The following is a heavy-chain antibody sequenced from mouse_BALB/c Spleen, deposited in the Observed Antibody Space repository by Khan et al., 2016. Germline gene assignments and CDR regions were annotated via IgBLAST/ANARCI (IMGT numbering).Heavy chain of an antibody. CDR3: ARSNGNYLTWFAY. Sequence: IQLVQSGPELEKPGTSVKISCKASGYSFTGYNMNWVKQSNGKSLEWIGNIDPYYGGTGYNQKFKGKATLTVDKSSSTAYMQLKSLTSEDSAVYYCARSNGNYLTWFAYWGQGTLVTVSA. CDR1: GYSFTGYN. V-gene: IGHV1S135*01. J-gene: IGHJ3*01. CDR2: IDPYYGGT. D-gene: IGHD2-1*01.